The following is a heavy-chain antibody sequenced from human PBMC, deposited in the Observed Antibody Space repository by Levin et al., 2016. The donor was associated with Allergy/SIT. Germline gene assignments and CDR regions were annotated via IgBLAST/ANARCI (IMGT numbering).Heavy chain of an antibody. CDR3: ARPAWYSSSFPNYYYYMDV. Sequence: SETLSLTCTVSGGSISSSSYYWGWIRQPPGKGLEWIGSIYYSGSTYYNPSLKSRVTISVDTSKNQFSLKLSSVTAADTAVYYCARPAWYSSSFPNYYYYMDVWGKGTTVTVSS. CDR1: GGSISSSSYY. V-gene: IGHV4-39*01. D-gene: IGHD6-6*01. CDR2: IYYSGST. J-gene: IGHJ6*03.